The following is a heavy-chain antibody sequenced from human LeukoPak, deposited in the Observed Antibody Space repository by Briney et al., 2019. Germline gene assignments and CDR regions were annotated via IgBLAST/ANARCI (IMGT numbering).Heavy chain of an antibody. Sequence: GRSLRLSCAAYGFTFSIYGMHWVRQAQGKGLEWVAVISYDGSNKYYADSVKGRFTISRDNSKNTLYLQMNSLRAEDTAVYYCAKDALGYCSSTSCSPGDNWFDPWGQGTLVTVSS. CDR3: AKDALGYCSSTSCSPGDNWFDP. CDR1: GFTFSIYG. D-gene: IGHD2-2*01. V-gene: IGHV3-30*18. CDR2: ISYDGSNK. J-gene: IGHJ5*02.